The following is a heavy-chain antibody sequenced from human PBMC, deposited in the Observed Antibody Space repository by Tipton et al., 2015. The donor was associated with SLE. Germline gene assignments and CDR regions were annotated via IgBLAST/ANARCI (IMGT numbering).Heavy chain of an antibody. D-gene: IGHD1-26*01. CDR1: GFTFSSYA. V-gene: IGHV3-30*04. CDR3: AKAREWSYYFDY. CDR2: ISYDGSNK. Sequence: RSLRLSCAASGFTFSSYAMHWVRQAPGKGLEWVAVISYDGSNKYYADSVKGRFTISRDNSKNTLYLQMNSLRAEDTAVYYCAKAREWSYYFDYWGQGTLVTVSS. J-gene: IGHJ4*02.